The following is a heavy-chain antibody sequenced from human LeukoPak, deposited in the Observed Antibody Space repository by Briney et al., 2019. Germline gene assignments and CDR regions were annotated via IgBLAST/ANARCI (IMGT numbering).Heavy chain of an antibody. Sequence: GGSLRLSCAASGFTFFTYSMHWVRQAPGKELGWVAVTSYDGSNEYYTDSVKGRFTISRDNSKNTLYLQMNSLRPEDTAVYYCARGVTEDSGVAQFDCWGQGTLVSVSS. CDR2: TSYDGSNE. CDR1: GFTFFTYS. V-gene: IGHV3-30*04. D-gene: IGHD1-26*01. CDR3: ARGVTEDSGVAQFDC. J-gene: IGHJ4*02.